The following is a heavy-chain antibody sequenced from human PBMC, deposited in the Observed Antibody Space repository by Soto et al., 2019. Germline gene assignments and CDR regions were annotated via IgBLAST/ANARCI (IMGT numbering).Heavy chain of an antibody. Sequence: PSETLSLTCAVYGGSFSGYYWSWIRQPPGKGLEWIGEINHSGSTNYNPSLKSRVTISVDTSKNQFSLKLSSVTAADTAVYYCTRDGSYYHYWGQGTLVTVSS. CDR3: TRDGSYYHY. J-gene: IGHJ4*02. V-gene: IGHV4-34*01. CDR1: GGSFSGYY. CDR2: INHSGST. D-gene: IGHD1-26*01.